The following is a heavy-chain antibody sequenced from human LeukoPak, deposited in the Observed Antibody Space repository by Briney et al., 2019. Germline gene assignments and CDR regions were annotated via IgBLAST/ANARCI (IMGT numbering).Heavy chain of an antibody. CDR1: GFTVGYNY. D-gene: IGHD3-22*01. CDR3: AKFIFYSGSEGYGDR. V-gene: IGHV3-23*01. J-gene: IGHJ5*02. Sequence: GGSLRLSCAASGFTVGYNYMTWVRQAPGKGLEWVAAISGGSGSKYYADSVKGRFTIPRDNSKNTLYLQMHSLSPEDTAVYYCAKFIFYSGSEGYGDRWGQGTLVTVSS. CDR2: ISGGSGSK.